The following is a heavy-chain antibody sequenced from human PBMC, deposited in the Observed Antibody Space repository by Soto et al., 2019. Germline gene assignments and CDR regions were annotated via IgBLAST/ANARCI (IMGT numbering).Heavy chain of an antibody. CDR3: ARGRSAVGSDY. Sequence: GGSLRLSCAASGFTFSDYYMSWIRQAPGKGLEWVSHINSDGSSTSYADSVKGRFTVSRDNAKNTVYLQMNSLRVDDTAVYYCARGRSAVGSDYWGQGTLVTVSS. CDR1: GFTFSDYY. D-gene: IGHD6-13*01. CDR2: INSDGSST. V-gene: IGHV3-74*01. J-gene: IGHJ4*02.